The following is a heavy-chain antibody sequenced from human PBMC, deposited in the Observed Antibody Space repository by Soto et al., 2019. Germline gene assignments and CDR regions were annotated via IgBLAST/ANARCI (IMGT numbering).Heavy chain of an antibody. CDR3: ARGSLVLLWFGELASDYFDY. D-gene: IGHD3-10*01. Sequence: SETLSLTCAVYGGSFSGYYWSWIRQPPGKGLEWIGEINHSGSTNYNPSLKSRVTISLHTAKNQFSLKLSSVTAADTAVYYCARGSLVLLWFGELASDYFDYWGQGALVTVS. CDR1: GGSFSGYY. CDR2: INHSGST. V-gene: IGHV4-34*01. J-gene: IGHJ4*02.